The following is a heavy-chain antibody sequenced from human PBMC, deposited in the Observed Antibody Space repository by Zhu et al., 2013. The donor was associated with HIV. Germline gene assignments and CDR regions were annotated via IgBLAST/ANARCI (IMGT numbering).Heavy chain of an antibody. CDR3: ARDGNPVPAAIVHWFDP. CDR2: INPNSGGT. V-gene: IGHV1-2*02. J-gene: IGHJ5*02. D-gene: IGHD2-2*01. CDR1: GYTFTGYY. Sequence: QVQLVQSGAEVKKPGASVKVSCKASGYTFTGYYMHWVRQAPGQGLEWMGWINPNSGGTNYAQKFQGRVTMTRDTSISTAYMELSRLRSDDTAVYYCARDGNPVPAAIVHWFDPWGQGTLVTVSS.